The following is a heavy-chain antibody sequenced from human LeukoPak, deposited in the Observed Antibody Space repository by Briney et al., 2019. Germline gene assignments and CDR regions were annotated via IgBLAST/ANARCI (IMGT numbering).Heavy chain of an antibody. J-gene: IGHJ4*02. CDR1: GFSVSDYS. CDR3: TRERRGSYYAFES. D-gene: IGHD3-16*01. Sequence: PGGSLRLSCAASGFSVSDYSISWIRQSPGKGPEWISYVMSGRGSTNYADSVKGRFTISSDNAKNSVALQLDGLRADDTAVYFCTRERRGSYYAFESWGQGTLVTVSS. CDR2: VMSGRGST. V-gene: IGHV3-11*05.